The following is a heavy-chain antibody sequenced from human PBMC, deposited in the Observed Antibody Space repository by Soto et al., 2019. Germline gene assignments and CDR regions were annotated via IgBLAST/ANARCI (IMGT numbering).Heavy chain of an antibody. Sequence: SGPTLVNPTQTLTLTCTFSGFSLSTSGVGVGWIRQPPGKALEWLALIYWDDDKRYSPSLKSRLTITKDTSKNQVVLTMTNMDPVDTATYYCSHQKTSTVTTTFDYWGQGTLVTVSS. J-gene: IGHJ4*02. D-gene: IGHD4-17*01. CDR2: IYWDDDK. CDR1: GFSLSTSGVG. CDR3: SHQKTSTVTTTFDY. V-gene: IGHV2-5*02.